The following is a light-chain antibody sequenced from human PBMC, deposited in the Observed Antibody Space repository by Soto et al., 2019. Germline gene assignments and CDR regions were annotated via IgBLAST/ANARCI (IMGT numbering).Light chain of an antibody. CDR3: AAWYDTLNGLV. V-gene: IGLV1-47*01. CDR1: SSNIGSNY. J-gene: IGLJ2*01. Sequence: QLVLTQPPSASGTPGQRVTISCSGSSSNIGSNYVYWYQQVPGTAPRLLMYRASQRPSGVPDRFSGSKSGTSASLAISGLRSEDEADYYCAAWYDTLNGLVFGGGTKVTVL. CDR2: RAS.